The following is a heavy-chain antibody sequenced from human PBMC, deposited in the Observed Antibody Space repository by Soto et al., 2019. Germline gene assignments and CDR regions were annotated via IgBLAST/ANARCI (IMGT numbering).Heavy chain of an antibody. CDR1: GYTFTSYC. D-gene: IGHD6-19*01. Sequence: ASVKVSCKASGYTFTSYCMSWVRQAPGQGLECMGWISAYNGNTNYAQKLQGRVTMTTDTSTSTAYMELRSLRSDDTAVYYCARDVSSGWPAFDYWGQGTLVTVSS. CDR3: ARDVSSGWPAFDY. J-gene: IGHJ4*02. CDR2: ISAYNGNT. V-gene: IGHV1-18*01.